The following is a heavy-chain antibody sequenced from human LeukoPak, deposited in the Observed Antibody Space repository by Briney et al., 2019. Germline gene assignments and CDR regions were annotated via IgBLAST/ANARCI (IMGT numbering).Heavy chain of an antibody. J-gene: IGHJ4*02. CDR3: AKTRGTNSPKPIDY. Sequence: GGSLRLSCAASGFTFSSYALSWVRQAPGKGLEWVSAISGSGGSTYYADSVKGRFTISRDNSKNTLYLQMNSLRAEDMAVYYCAKTRGTNSPKPIDYWGQGTLVTVSS. D-gene: IGHD1-26*01. CDR1: GFTFSSYA. CDR2: ISGSGGST. V-gene: IGHV3-23*01.